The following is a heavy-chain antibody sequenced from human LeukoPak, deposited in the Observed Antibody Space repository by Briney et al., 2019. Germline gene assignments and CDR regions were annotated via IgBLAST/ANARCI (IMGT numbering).Heavy chain of an antibody. CDR1: GGSISTYY. CDR3: ARGGNYWPQWWFDP. J-gene: IGHJ5*02. V-gene: IGHV4-59*01. D-gene: IGHD1-26*01. Sequence: SETLSLTCAVSGGSISTYYWSWIRQPPGKGLEWIGYIYYTGSTSYNPSLKSRVTMSLDASKNQFSLELNSVTPADTAVYYCARGGNYWPQWWFDPWGRGTLVSVSS. CDR2: IYYTGST.